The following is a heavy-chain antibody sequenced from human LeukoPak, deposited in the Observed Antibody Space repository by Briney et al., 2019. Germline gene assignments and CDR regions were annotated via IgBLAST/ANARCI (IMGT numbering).Heavy chain of an antibody. V-gene: IGHV4-59*08. CDR1: GGSISGSF. CDR3: ARLRGDYYYGMDV. J-gene: IGHJ6*02. CDR2: VYYSGST. D-gene: IGHD4-17*01. Sequence: SETLSLTCTVSGGSISGSFWSWIRQPPGKGLEWIGYVYYSGSTNYNPSLKSRVTISVDTSKNQFSLKLSSVTAADTAVYYSARLRGDYYYGMDVWGQGTTVTVSS.